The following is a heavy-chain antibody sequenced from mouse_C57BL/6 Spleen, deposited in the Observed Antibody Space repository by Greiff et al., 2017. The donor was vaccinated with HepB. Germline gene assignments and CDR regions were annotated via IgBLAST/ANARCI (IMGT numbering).Heavy chain of an antibody. Sequence: QVQLKQPGAELVKPGASVKLSCKASGYTFTSYWMHWVKQRPGRGLEWIGRIDPNSGGTKYNEKFKSKATLTVDKPSSTAYMQLSSLTSEDSAVYYCAREPYGSSYNWYFDVWGTGTTVTVSS. D-gene: IGHD1-1*01. J-gene: IGHJ1*03. CDR2: IDPNSGGT. CDR3: AREPYGSSYNWYFDV. V-gene: IGHV1-72*01. CDR1: GYTFTSYW.